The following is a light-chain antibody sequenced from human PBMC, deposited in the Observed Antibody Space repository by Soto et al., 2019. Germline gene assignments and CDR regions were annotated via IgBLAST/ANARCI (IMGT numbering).Light chain of an antibody. J-gene: IGKJ3*01. V-gene: IGKV3-20*01. CDR3: QQFGSSPGFT. CDR1: QSINSRY. Sequence: PGVRATLSCRASQSINSRYLAWYQQKPGQAPRLLIYGASSRATGIPDRFSGSGSGTDFTITISRLEPEDFAVYYCQQFGSSPGFTFGPGTKVDIK. CDR2: GAS.